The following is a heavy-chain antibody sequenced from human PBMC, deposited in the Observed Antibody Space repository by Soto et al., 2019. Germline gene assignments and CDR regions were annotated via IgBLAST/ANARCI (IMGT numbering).Heavy chain of an antibody. D-gene: IGHD2-2*02. CDR3: ARVDCSSTNCYNLYYGRDV. Sequence: GGSLRLSCAASGFTFRTYAMGWVRQAPGKGLEWVADMKQDGSEKYYVESVKGRFTISRDNAKNSLYLQMNSLRVEDTAVYYCARVDCSSTNCYNLYYGRDVWGQGTTVTVSS. V-gene: IGHV3-7*04. J-gene: IGHJ6*02. CDR1: GFTFRTYA. CDR2: MKQDGSEK.